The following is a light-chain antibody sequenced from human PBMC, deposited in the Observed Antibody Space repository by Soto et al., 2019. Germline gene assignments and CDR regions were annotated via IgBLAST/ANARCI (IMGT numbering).Light chain of an antibody. CDR2: DAS. J-gene: IGKJ3*01. Sequence: EVVLTQSPATLSLSPGDRATLSCRASQSVSIDFAWYQQTPGQPPRLLIYDASNRATGIPARCSGTGSGTDFTLTISSREPEDYAVYYCQHRHNFGPGTKVDIK. CDR1: QSVSID. V-gene: IGKV3-11*01. CDR3: QHRHN.